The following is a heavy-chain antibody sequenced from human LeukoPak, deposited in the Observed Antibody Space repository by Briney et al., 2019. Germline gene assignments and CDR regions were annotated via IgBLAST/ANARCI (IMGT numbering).Heavy chain of an antibody. CDR3: ARAREYYYDSSGYYFFDY. J-gene: IGHJ4*02. Sequence: ASVKVSCKASGYTFTGYYMHWVRQAPGQGLEWMGWINPNSGGTNYAQKFQDRVTMTRDTSISTAYMELSRLRSDDTAVYYCARAREYYYDSSGYYFFDYWGQGTLVTVSS. V-gene: IGHV1-2*02. D-gene: IGHD3-22*01. CDR2: INPNSGGT. CDR1: GYTFTGYY.